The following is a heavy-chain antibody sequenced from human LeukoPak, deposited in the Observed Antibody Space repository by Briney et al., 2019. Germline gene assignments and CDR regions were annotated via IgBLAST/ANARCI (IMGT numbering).Heavy chain of an antibody. Sequence: ASVKVSCKASGYTFTSYGISWVRQAPGQGLEWMGWISAYNGNTNYAQKLQGRVTMTTDTSTSTAYMELRSLRSDDTAVYYCAVDYGSGSYYNPLDYWGQETLVTVSS. D-gene: IGHD3-10*01. J-gene: IGHJ4*02. V-gene: IGHV1-18*01. CDR2: ISAYNGNT. CDR1: GYTFTSYG. CDR3: AVDYGSGSYYNPLDY.